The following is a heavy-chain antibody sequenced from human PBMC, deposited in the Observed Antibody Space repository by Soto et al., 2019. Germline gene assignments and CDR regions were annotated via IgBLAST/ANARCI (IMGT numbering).Heavy chain of an antibody. CDR2: ISSSSSYI. CDR1: GFTFSSYS. Sequence: PGGSLRLSCAASGFTFSSYSMNWVRQAPGKGLEWVSSISSSSSYIYYADSVKGRFTISRDNAKNSLYLQMNSLRAEDTAVYYCARTSQWLVSYYYYYGMDVWGQGTTVTVSS. D-gene: IGHD6-19*01. CDR3: ARTSQWLVSYYYYYGMDV. J-gene: IGHJ6*02. V-gene: IGHV3-21*01.